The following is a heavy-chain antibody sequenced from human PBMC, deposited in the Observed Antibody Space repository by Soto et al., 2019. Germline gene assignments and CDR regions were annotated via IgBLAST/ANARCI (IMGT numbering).Heavy chain of an antibody. CDR1: GYTFTSYD. CDR3: ARHRSIAVAGTGYYYYGMDV. Sequence: ASVKVSCKASGYTFTSYDINWVRQATGQGLEWMGWMNPNSGNTGYAQKFQGRVTMTRNSSISTAYMELSSLKASDTAMYYCARHRSIAVAGTGYYYYGMDVWGQGTTVTVSS. CDR2: MNPNSGNT. D-gene: IGHD6-19*01. V-gene: IGHV1-8*01. J-gene: IGHJ6*02.